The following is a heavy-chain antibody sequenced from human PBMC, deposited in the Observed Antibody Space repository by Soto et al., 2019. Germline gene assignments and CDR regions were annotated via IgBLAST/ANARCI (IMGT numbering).Heavy chain of an antibody. V-gene: IGHV2-5*02. Sequence: QITLKESGPTLVKPTQTLTLTCTLSGFSLSTSGAGVGWIRQPPGKAMEWLALIYWDDDKRYSPSLKSRLTITHHTSKIQVGVTMTNLDAVDKATYYCAHKGDGYGGFKYWRQGTLVTVSS. J-gene: IGHJ4*02. D-gene: IGHD5-12*01. CDR3: AHKGDGYGGFKY. CDR2: IYWDDDK. CDR1: GFSLSTSGAG.